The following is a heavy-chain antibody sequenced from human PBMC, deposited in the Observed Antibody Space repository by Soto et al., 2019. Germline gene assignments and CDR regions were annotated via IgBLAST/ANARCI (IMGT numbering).Heavy chain of an antibody. CDR1: GGSISSSSYY. Sequence: SETLSLTCTVSGGSISSSSYYWGWIRQPPGKGLEWIGSIYYSGSTYYNPSLKSRVTISVDTSKNQFSLKLSSVTAADTAVYYCARPSGIYDYYYYGMDVWGQGTTVTVS. D-gene: IGHD1-26*01. J-gene: IGHJ6*02. V-gene: IGHV4-39*01. CDR3: ARPSGIYDYYYYGMDV. CDR2: IYYSGST.